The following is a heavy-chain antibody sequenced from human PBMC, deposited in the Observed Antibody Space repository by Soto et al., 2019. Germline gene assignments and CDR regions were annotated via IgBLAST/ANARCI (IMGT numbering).Heavy chain of an antibody. CDR3: ARATPVYSSSWSPLLLRFALDV. J-gene: IGHJ6*02. CDR2: IYYSGST. Sequence: QVQLQESGPGLVKPSETLSLTCTVSGGSISSYYWSWIRQPPGKGLEWIGYIYYSGSTNYNPSLKSRVTISVDTSKNQFSLKLSSVTAADTAVYYCARATPVYSSSWSPLLLRFALDVWGQGTTVTVSS. D-gene: IGHD6-13*01. V-gene: IGHV4-59*01. CDR1: GGSISSYY.